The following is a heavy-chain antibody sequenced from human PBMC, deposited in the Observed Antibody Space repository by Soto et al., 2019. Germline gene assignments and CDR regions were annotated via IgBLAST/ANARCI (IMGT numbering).Heavy chain of an antibody. V-gene: IGHV7-4-1*01. CDR3: ARDSMNYDFWSGYSHYYYYGMDV. CDR1: GYTFTSYA. J-gene: IGHJ6*02. CDR2: INTNTGNP. D-gene: IGHD3-3*01. Sequence: ASVKVSCKASGYTFTSYAMNRVRQAPGQGLEWMGWINTNTGNPTYAQGFTGRFVFSLDTSVSTAYLQICSLKAEDTAVYYCARDSMNYDFWSGYSHYYYYGMDVWGQGTTVTVSS.